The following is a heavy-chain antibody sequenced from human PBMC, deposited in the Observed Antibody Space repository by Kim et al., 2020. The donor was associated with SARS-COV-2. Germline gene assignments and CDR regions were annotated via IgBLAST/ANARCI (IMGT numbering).Heavy chain of an antibody. J-gene: IGHJ6*02. D-gene: IGHD6-13*01. V-gene: IGHV1-24*01. Sequence: ASVKVSCKVSGYTLTELSMHWVRQAPGKGLEWMGGFDPEDGETIYAQKFQGRVTMTEDTSTDTAYMELSSLRSEDTAVYYCATDKGGGSSWVPSYYYYYYYGMDVWGQGTTVTVSS. CDR3: ATDKGGGSSWVPSYYYYYYYGMDV. CDR1: GYTLTELS. CDR2: FDPEDGET.